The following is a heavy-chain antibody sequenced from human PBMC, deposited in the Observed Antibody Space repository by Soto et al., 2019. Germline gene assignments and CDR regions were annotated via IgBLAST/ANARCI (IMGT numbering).Heavy chain of an antibody. V-gene: IGHV4-59*08. CDR1: GGSISSYY. CDR2: IYYSGST. D-gene: IGHD3-3*01. J-gene: IGHJ6*03. CDR3: ATRAADYNFWSGYYSYYYFMDV. Sequence: QVQLQESGPGLVKPSETLSLTCTVSGGSISSYYWSWIRQPPGKGLEWIGYIYYSGSTNYNPSLMSRVTISVDTSKNQSSLKLSSVTAADTAVYYCATRAADYNFWSGYYSYYYFMDVWGKGTTVTVSS.